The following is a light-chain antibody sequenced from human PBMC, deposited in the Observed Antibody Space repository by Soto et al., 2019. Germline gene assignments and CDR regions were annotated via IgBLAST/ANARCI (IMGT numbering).Light chain of an antibody. CDR1: QSVSDN. Sequence: EIVMARSPATLSVSPGERATLSCRASQSVSDNLAWFQQKPGQPPRLVVYGASSRATGIPARFSGSGSGTEFTLTIRSLQSEDFAVYYCQQYHNWPRTFGQGTKVEIK. CDR3: QQYHNWPRT. V-gene: IGKV3-15*01. CDR2: GAS. J-gene: IGKJ1*01.